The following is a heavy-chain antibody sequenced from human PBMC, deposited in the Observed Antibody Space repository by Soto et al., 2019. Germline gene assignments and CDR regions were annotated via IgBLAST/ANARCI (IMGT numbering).Heavy chain of an antibody. CDR2: INAGNGNT. CDR3: ARVGGILYSNYRGWFDP. Sequence: ASVKVSCKASGYTFTSYAMHWVRQAPGQRLEWMGWINAGNGNTKYSQKFQGRVTITRDTSASTAYMELSSLRSEDTAVYYCARVGGILYSNYRGWFDPWGQGPLVTVSS. J-gene: IGHJ5*02. CDR1: GYTFTSYA. D-gene: IGHD2-8*01. V-gene: IGHV1-3*01.